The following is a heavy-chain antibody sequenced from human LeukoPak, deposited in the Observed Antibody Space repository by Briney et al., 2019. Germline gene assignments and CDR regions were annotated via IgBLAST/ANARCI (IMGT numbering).Heavy chain of an antibody. CDR2: INPNSGGT. J-gene: IGHJ5*02. D-gene: IGHD2-2*01. CDR1: GYTFTGYY. CDR3: ARLRTGSSWFDP. Sequence: ASVKVSCTGSGYTFTGYYMHWVRQAPGQGLEWMGWINPNSGGTNYAQKFQGRVTMTRDTSISTAYMELSRLRSDDTAVYYCARLRTGSSWFDPWGQGTLVTVSS. V-gene: IGHV1-2*02.